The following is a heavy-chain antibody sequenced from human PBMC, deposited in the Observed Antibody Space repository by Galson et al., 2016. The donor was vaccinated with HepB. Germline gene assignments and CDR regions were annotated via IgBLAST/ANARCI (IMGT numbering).Heavy chain of an antibody. CDR1: GFTFSTNW. J-gene: IGHJ3*02. V-gene: IGHV3-7*04. CDR2: IKEAGSEK. D-gene: IGHD2-8*01. Sequence: SLRLSCAGSGFTFSTNWMSWVRQAPGKGLEWVANIKEAGSEKYYVESVKGRSTISRDNAKNSLFLQMNSLRAEDTAVYYCARDSGYCNNFDCKGDAFDMWGQGTMVTVSS. CDR3: ARDSGYCNNFDCKGDAFDM.